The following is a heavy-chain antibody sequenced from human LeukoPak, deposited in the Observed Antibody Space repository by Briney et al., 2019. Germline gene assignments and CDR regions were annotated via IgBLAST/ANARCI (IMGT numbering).Heavy chain of an antibody. CDR1: GFTFSSYA. V-gene: IGHV3-23*01. CDR3: AKVTPPNYYDSSRGDY. D-gene: IGHD3-22*01. Sequence: PGGSLRLSCAASGFTFSSYAMSWVRQAPGKGLEWVSAISGSGGSTYYADSVKGRFTISRDNSKNTLYLQMNSLRAEDTAVYYCAKVTPPNYYDSSRGDYWGQGTLVTVSS. J-gene: IGHJ4*02. CDR2: ISGSGGST.